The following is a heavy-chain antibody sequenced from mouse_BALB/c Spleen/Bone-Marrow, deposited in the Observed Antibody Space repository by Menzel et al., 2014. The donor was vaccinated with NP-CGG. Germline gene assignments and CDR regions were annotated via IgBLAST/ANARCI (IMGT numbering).Heavy chain of an antibody. CDR2: INPDSSTI. J-gene: IGHJ3*01. CDR1: GFDFSRYW. V-gene: IGHV4-1*02. CDR3: ERLSYYGRFAY. D-gene: IGHD1-1*01. Sequence: EVHLVESGGGLVQPGGSLKPSCAASGFDFSRYWMSWVRQAPGKGLEWIGEINPDSSTINYTPSLKDKFIISRDNAKNTLYLQLSKVRSEDTALYYCERLSYYGRFAYWGQGTLVTVSA.